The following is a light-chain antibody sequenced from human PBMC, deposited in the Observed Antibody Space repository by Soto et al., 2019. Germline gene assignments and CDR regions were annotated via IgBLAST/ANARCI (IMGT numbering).Light chain of an antibody. V-gene: IGLV2-14*01. CDR2: DVS. CDR3: SAYTSRSLYV. Sequence: LTQPASVSGSPGQSITISCTGTGSDVGGYNYVSWYQQLPGKAPKLMIYDVSDRPSGVSNRFSGSKSGNTASLTISGLQAEDEADYYCSAYTSRSLYVFGTGTKVTVL. J-gene: IGLJ1*01. CDR1: GSDVGGYNY.